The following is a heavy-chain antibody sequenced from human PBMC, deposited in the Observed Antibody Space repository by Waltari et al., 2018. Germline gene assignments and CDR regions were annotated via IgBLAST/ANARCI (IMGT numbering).Heavy chain of an antibody. D-gene: IGHD5-12*01. CDR3: AKESGGYDHPYFDQ. V-gene: IGHV1-69*04. J-gene: IGHJ4*02. CDR1: GGTFSSWA. CDR2: GSPVVGTP. Sequence: QVQLVQSGAEVRKPGSSVRISCKPSGGTFSSWAFSWVRQAPGQGLEWVGSGSPVVGTPSSAQRFQGRVSITADKSTTTIHMELNSLTSDDAAVYYCAKESGGYDHPYFDQWGQGTLVTVSS.